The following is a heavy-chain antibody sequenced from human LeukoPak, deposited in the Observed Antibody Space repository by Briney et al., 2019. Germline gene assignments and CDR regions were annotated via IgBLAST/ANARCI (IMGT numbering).Heavy chain of an antibody. J-gene: IGHJ4*02. V-gene: IGHV4-38-2*02. D-gene: IGHD5-24*01. CDR2: IYHSGST. Sequence: SETLSLTCTVSGYSISSGFYWGWIRQPPGKGLECIGSIYHSGSTYYNLSLKSRVTISLDTSGNQFSLKLSSVTAADTAVYYCARGGMATIGGTVRPFDYWGQGTLVTVSS. CDR1: GYSISSGFY. CDR3: ARGGMATIGGTVRPFDY.